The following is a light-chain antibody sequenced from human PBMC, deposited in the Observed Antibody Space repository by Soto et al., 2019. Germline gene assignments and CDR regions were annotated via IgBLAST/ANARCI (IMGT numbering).Light chain of an antibody. J-gene: IGLJ1*01. Sequence: QSALTQPASVSGSPGQSITISCTGTNSDVGGFNYVSWYQHHPGKAPKLIIYEVSNRPSGVSSRFSGSKSDNTASLTISGLQAEDEDDYYCTSYESPSTFDVFGTGTKLTVL. CDR3: TSYESPSTFDV. CDR2: EVS. V-gene: IGLV2-14*01. CDR1: NSDVGGFNY.